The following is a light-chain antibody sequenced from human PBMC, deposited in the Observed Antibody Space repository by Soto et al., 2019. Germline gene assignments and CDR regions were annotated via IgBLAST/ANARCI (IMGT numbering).Light chain of an antibody. V-gene: IGKV3-11*01. CDR3: QHYDTLS. Sequence: EIVLTQSPATLSLSPGERATLSCRASQSVSSYLAWYQQKPGQAPRLLIYDASNRATGIPARFSGSGSGTEFTLTISSLQSEDFAVYYCQHYDTLSFGQGTRLEIK. J-gene: IGKJ5*01. CDR2: DAS. CDR1: QSVSSY.